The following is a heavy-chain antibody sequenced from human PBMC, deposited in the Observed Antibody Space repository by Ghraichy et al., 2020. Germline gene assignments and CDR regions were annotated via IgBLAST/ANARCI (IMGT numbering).Heavy chain of an antibody. D-gene: IGHD1-26*01. Sequence: SETLSLTCTVSGGSISSYYWSWIRQPPGKGLEWIGYIYYSGSTNYNPSLKSRVTISVDTSKNQFSLKLSSVTAADTAVYYCALQESGSYLVFDYWGQGTLVTVSS. V-gene: IGHV4-59*01. CDR2: IYYSGST. CDR3: ALQESGSYLVFDY. J-gene: IGHJ4*02. CDR1: GGSISSYY.